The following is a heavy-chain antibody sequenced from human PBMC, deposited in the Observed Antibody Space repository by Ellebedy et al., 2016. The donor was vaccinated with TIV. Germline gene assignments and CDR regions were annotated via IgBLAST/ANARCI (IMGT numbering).Heavy chain of an antibody. J-gene: IGHJ6*02. V-gene: IGHV1-69*13. CDR3: ARAVAGTGWLYYGMDV. D-gene: IGHD6-19*01. Sequence: SVKVSCXASGGTFSSYAISWVRQAPGQGLEWMGGIIPIFGTANYAQKFQGRVTITADESTSTAYMELSSLRSEDTAVYYCARAVAGTGWLYYGMDVWGQGTTVTVSS. CDR2: IIPIFGTA. CDR1: GGTFSSYA.